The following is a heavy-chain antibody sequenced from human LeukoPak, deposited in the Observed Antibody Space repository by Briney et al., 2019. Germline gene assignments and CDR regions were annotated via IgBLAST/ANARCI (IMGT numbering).Heavy chain of an antibody. CDR1: GFTVSTYS. CDR3: ASILYG. J-gene: IGHJ4*02. V-gene: IGHV3-53*01. D-gene: IGHD2/OR15-2a*01. Sequence: GGSLRFSCAASGFTVSTYSMSWVRQAPGKGLEWVATFSSGGRTSYADSVKGRFTISRDTSQNTVYLQMNSLRDEDTALYYCASILYGWGQGTLVTVSS. CDR2: FSSGGRT.